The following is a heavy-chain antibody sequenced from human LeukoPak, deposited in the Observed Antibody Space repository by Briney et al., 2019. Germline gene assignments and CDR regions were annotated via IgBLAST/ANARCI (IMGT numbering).Heavy chain of an antibody. CDR3: AKVTGGYYYYGMDV. D-gene: IGHD2-21*02. J-gene: IGHJ6*04. CDR2: ISYDGSNK. CDR1: GFTFSSYA. Sequence: GGSLRLSCAASGFTFSSYAMHWVRQAPGKGLEWVAVISYDGSNKYYADSVKGRFTISRDNSKNTLYLQMNSLRAEDTAVYYCAKVTGGYYYYGMDVWGKGTTVTVSS. V-gene: IGHV3-30*04.